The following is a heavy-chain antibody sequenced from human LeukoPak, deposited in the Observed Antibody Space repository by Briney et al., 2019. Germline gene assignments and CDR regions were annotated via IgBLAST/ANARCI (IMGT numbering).Heavy chain of an antibody. CDR2: IYYSGST. CDR1: GGSMSGYY. CDR3: ARVRSVAAADNNWFDP. J-gene: IGHJ5*02. Sequence: SETLSLTCTVSGGSMSGYYWIWIRQPPGKGLEWIGYIYYSGSTNYNPSLKSRVSISVDTSKKQFSLRLSSVTAADTAVYYCARVRSVAAADNNWFDPWGQGTLVNVSS. V-gene: IGHV4-59*01. D-gene: IGHD6-13*01.